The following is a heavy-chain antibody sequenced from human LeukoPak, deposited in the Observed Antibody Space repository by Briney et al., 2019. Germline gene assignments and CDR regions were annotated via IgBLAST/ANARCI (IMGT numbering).Heavy chain of an antibody. D-gene: IGHD3-10*01. J-gene: IGHJ3*01. CDR2: ISSGGNTI. V-gene: IGHV3-48*03. Sequence: PGGSLRLSYAASGFTFNNYEMNWVRQAPGKGLEWVSYISSGGNTIHYADSVKGRFTISRDNTKNFLYLQMNSLRADDTAVYYCASFSVWFGETVWGQGTLVTVSS. CDR3: ASFSVWFGETV. CDR1: GFTFNNYE.